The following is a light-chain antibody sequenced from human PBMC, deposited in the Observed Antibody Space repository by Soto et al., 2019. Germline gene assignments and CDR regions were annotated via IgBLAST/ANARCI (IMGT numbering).Light chain of an antibody. CDR2: LGS. Sequence: DIVMTQSPLPLSVTPGEPASISCTSSHSLLHSNGYNYLDWYLQKPGQSPQLLIYLGSNRASGVPDRFSGSGSGTDFTLKISRVEAEDVGVYYCMQALQTPWTFGQGTKVDIK. V-gene: IGKV2-28*01. J-gene: IGKJ1*01. CDR1: HSLLHSNGYNY. CDR3: MQALQTPWT.